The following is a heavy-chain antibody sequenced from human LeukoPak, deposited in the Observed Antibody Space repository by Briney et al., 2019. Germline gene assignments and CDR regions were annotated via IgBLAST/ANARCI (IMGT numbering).Heavy chain of an antibody. CDR1: GFTFNSYG. J-gene: IGHJ6*03. Sequence: GGSLRLSCAASGFTFNSYGIHWVRQAPGKGLEWVAFIRYDGSSKYYVDSVKGRFTISRDNSKNTLYLQMNSLRAEDTAVYYCARDLDYRYCSSTSCYNSYYMDVWGKGTTVTISS. CDR3: ARDLDYRYCSSTSCYNSYYMDV. D-gene: IGHD2-2*01. CDR2: IRYDGSSK. V-gene: IGHV3-30*02.